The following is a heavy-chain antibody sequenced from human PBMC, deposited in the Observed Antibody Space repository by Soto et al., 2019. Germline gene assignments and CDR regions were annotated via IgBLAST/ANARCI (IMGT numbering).Heavy chain of an antibody. V-gene: IGHV3-21*06. CDR2: ISSTTNYI. J-gene: IGHJ4*02. CDR1: VFTFTRYS. Sequence: PGGSRRLSCAASVFTFTRYSMNWVLQPPGKGLEWVSSISSTTNYIYHGGSMKGRFTISRDNAKNSLYLEMNSLRAADTAVYSCARECEDLTSNFDYWGQGTLVTVSS. CDR3: ARECEDLTSNFDY.